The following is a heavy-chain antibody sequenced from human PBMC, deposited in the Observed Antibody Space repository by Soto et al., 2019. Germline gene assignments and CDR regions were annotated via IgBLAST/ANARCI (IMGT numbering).Heavy chain of an antibody. Sequence: GVSLRLSCAASGFTFSGDAMSWVRQAPGKGLEWVSAISGSGGSTYYADSVKGRFTISRDNSKNTLYLQMNSLRAEDTAVYYCAYESRSYRAHDAFDIWGEGTMVTVAS. D-gene: IGHD1-26*01. CDR3: AYESRSYRAHDAFDI. V-gene: IGHV3-23*01. CDR1: GFTFSGDA. J-gene: IGHJ3*02. CDR2: ISGSGGST.